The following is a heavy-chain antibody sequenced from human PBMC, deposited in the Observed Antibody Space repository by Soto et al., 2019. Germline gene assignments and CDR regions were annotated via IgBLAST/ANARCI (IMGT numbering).Heavy chain of an antibody. J-gene: IGHJ6*02. CDR3: EKAEVAVAGNAPVYYYYYGMDV. CDR1: GFTFSSYG. V-gene: IGHV3-30*18. CDR2: ISYDGSNK. D-gene: IGHD6-19*01. Sequence: GGSLRLSCAASGFTFSSYGMHWVRQAPGKGLEWVAVISYDGSNKYYADSVKGRFTISRDNSKNTLYLQMNSLRAEDTAVSYCEKAEVAVAGNAPVYYYYYGMDVWGQGTTVTVSS.